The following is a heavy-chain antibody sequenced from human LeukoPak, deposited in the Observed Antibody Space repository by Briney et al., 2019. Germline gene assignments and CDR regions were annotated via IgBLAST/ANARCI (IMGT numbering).Heavy chain of an antibody. CDR3: AREGATIRDQAFDP. Sequence: GGSLRLSCTASGFTVSSNYMSWVRQAPGKGLEWVSVIYSGGSTYYADSAKGRFTISRDNSKNTLYLQMNSLRAEDTAVYYCAREGATIRDQAFDPWGQGTLVTVSS. CDR1: GFTVSSNY. J-gene: IGHJ5*02. V-gene: IGHV3-53*01. D-gene: IGHD5-12*01. CDR2: IYSGGST.